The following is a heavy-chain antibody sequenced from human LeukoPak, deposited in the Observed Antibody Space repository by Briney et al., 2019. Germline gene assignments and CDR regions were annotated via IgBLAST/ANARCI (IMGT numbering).Heavy chain of an antibody. CDR1: GYSFTNYC. D-gene: IGHD1-7*01. CDR2: IYLGDSDT. CDR3: AANLEEGFDY. V-gene: IGHV5-51*01. J-gene: IGHJ4*02. Sequence: GESLNISCKGSGYSFTNYCIGWVRQMPGKGLEWMGIIYLGDSDTRYSPSFQGQVTISADKSITTAYLQWSSLKASDTAMYYCAANLEEGFDYWGQGTLVTVSS.